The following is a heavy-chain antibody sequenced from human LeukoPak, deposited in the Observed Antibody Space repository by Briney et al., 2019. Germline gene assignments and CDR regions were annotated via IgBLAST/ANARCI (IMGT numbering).Heavy chain of an antibody. CDR2: IIPIFGTA. Sequence: SVKVSCKASGGTFSSYAISWVRQAPGQGLEWMGGIIPIFGTANYAQKFKGRVTITADKSTSTAYMELSSLRSEDTAVYYCASHTYYYYDSSGLYFDYWGQGTLVTVSS. CDR1: GGTFSSYA. D-gene: IGHD3-22*01. J-gene: IGHJ4*02. V-gene: IGHV1-69*06. CDR3: ASHTYYYYDSSGLYFDY.